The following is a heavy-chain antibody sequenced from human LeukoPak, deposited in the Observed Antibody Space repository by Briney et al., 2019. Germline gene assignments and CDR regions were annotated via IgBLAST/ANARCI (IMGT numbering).Heavy chain of an antibody. D-gene: IGHD6-19*01. CDR3: ARVRYSVALDY. CDR1: GFTFSSYA. CDR2: MSYDGSNK. J-gene: IGHJ4*02. Sequence: PGRSLRLSWAPSGFTFSSYAMDWVRQPPGKGLGWVAVMSYDGSNKYYADSVKGRFTISRDDSKNTLYLQMNSLRADDTAVYYCARVRYSVALDYWGQGKLVTVSS. V-gene: IGHV3-30*04.